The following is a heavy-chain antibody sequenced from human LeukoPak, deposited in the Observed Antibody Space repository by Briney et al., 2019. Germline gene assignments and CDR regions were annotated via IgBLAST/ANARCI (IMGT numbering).Heavy chain of an antibody. J-gene: IGHJ4*02. D-gene: IGHD5-18*01. Sequence: PGRSLRLSFAASGFTFSSYAMHWVRQAPGKGLEWVAVISYDGSNKYYADSVKGRFTISRDNSKNTLYLQMNSLRAEDTAVYYCARVPDTAMVPGYWGQGTLVTVSS. CDR2: ISYDGSNK. V-gene: IGHV3-30-3*01. CDR1: GFTFSSYA. CDR3: ARVPDTAMVPGY.